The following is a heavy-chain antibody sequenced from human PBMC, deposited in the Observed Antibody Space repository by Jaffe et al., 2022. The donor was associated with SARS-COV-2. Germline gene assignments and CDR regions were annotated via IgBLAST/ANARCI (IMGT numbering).Heavy chain of an antibody. J-gene: IGHJ6*03. CDR2: ISGSGGST. D-gene: IGHD6-19*01. CDR1: GFTFSSYA. Sequence: EVQLVESGGGLVQPGGSLRLSCAASGFTFSSYAMSWVRQAPGKGLEWVSAISGSGGSTYYADSVKGRFTISRDNSKNTLYLQMNSLRAEDTAVYYCAKSVAVAGSAGIYYYYYMDVWGKGTTVTVSS. V-gene: IGHV3-23*04. CDR3: AKSVAVAGSAGIYYYYYMDV.